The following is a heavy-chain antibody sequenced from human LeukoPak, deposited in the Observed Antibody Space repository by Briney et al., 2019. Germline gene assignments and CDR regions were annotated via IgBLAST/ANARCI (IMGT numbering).Heavy chain of an antibody. CDR2: MYHSGTT. CDR1: GASISSGGYS. D-gene: IGHD3-10*01. CDR3: ARSTTGFGLDYYYGIDA. J-gene: IGHJ6*02. V-gene: IGHV4-30-2*01. Sequence: PSESLSLTCTVSGASISSGGYSWRWIRQPPGKGLEWIAYMYHSGTTYYNPSLKSRVTISADRSKNQFSLKLSSVTAADTAVYYCARSTTGFGLDYYYGIDAWGQGTTVTVSS.